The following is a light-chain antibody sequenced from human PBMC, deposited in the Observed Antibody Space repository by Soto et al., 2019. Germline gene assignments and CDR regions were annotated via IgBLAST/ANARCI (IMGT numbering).Light chain of an antibody. CDR3: QQYSSYPT. CDR2: HAS. Sequence: DIQMTQSPSTLSASIGDTVTVACRASQGISNWLAWYQQKPGKAPKLLIFHASSLESGVPSRFSGSGSGTESTLTISSLQSDDFATYYCQQYSSYPTFGQGTKVDIK. J-gene: IGKJ1*01. CDR1: QGISNW. V-gene: IGKV1-5*01.